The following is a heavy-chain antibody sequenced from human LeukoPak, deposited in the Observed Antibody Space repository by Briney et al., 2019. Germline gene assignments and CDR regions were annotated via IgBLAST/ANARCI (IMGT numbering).Heavy chain of an antibody. CDR2: ISSSSSYI. Sequence: GGSLRLSCAASGFTFSSYSMNWVRQAPGKGLEWVSSISSSSSYIYYADSVKGRFTIPRDNAMNSLYLQMNSLRAEDTAVYYCARDDYDSSGYYYFYDYYGMDVWGQGTTVTVSS. D-gene: IGHD3-22*01. CDR3: ARDDYDSSGYYYFYDYYGMDV. J-gene: IGHJ6*02. V-gene: IGHV3-21*01. CDR1: GFTFSSYS.